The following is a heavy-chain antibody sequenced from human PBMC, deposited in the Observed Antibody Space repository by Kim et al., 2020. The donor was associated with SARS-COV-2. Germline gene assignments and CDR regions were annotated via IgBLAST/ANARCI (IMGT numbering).Heavy chain of an antibody. J-gene: IGHJ4*02. CDR3: ARASGSYRIHYFDY. CDR2: ISSSSSTI. D-gene: IGHD1-26*01. Sequence: GGSLRLSCAASGFTFSSYSMNWVRQAPGKGLEWVSYISSSSSTIYYADSVKGRFTISRDNAKNSLYLQMNSLRDEDTAVYYCARASGSYRIHYFDYWGQGTLVTVSS. CDR1: GFTFSSYS. V-gene: IGHV3-48*02.